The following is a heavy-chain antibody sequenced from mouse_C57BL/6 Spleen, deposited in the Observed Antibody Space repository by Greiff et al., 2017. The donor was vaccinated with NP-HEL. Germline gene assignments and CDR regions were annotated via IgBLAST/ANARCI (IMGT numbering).Heavy chain of an antibody. CDR2: IEPSDSYT. D-gene: IGHD1-1*01. Sequence: QVGAELVMPGASVKLSCKASGYTFTSYWMHWVKQRPGQGLEWIGEIEPSDSYTNYNQKFKGKSTLTVDKSSSTAYMQLSSLTSEDSAVYYCARGHGSSYDYWGQGTTLTVSS. CDR1: GYTFTSYW. CDR3: ARGHGSSYDY. J-gene: IGHJ2*01. V-gene: IGHV1-69*01.